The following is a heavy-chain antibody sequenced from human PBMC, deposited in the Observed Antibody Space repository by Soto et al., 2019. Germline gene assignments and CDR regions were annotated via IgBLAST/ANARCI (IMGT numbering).Heavy chain of an antibody. CDR3: ARVVRAIYALDV. V-gene: IGHV3-74*01. CDR2: INCDGSRT. Sequence: EVQLVESGGGLVQPGGSLRLSCATSGFTFSSPWMHWVRQAPGEGLVWVSRINCDGSRTNYAESVKGRLTISRENAKNPVSLQRAGLRAEDTAVYDCARVVRAIYALDVWGQGTTVTVSS. CDR1: GFTFSSPW. D-gene: IGHD3-3*01. J-gene: IGHJ6*02.